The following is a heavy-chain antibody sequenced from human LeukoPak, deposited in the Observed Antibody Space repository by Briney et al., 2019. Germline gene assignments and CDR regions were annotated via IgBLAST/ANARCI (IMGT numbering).Heavy chain of an antibody. V-gene: IGHV3-49*04. CDR2: IRSKAYGGTT. CDR3: ARRDLSLDY. CDR1: GFLFGDYG. J-gene: IGHJ4*02. Sequence: PGGSLRLSCLGSGFLFGDYGMSWVRQAPGKGLEGVGFIRSKAYGGTTQYAASVKGRFTISRDDSKHIAYLQMNSLETEDTAMYYCARRDLSLDYWGRGALVTVSS. D-gene: IGHD3-16*02.